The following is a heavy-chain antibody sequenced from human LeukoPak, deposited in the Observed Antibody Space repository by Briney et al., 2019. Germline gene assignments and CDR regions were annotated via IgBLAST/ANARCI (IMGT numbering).Heavy chain of an antibody. CDR2: ISGGGGST. Sequence: GGSLRLSCEASGFTFSSYAMSWVRQAPGKGLEWISAISGGGGSTYYADSVKGRFTISRDNSKNTLYLQMNSLRAEDTAVYYCAKSRSWYDALDIWGQGTMVTVSS. J-gene: IGHJ3*02. D-gene: IGHD6-13*01. CDR1: GFTFSSYA. V-gene: IGHV3-23*01. CDR3: AKSRSWYDALDI.